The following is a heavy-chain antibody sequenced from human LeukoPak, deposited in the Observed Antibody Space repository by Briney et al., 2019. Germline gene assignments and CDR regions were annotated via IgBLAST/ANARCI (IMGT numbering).Heavy chain of an antibody. V-gene: IGHV4-39*07. Sequence: SETLSLTCSVSGGSISSTSCDWGWIRQPPGKGLEWIGSVYSSGSTYYTPSLRSQITISVHPSKNQFSLKLPSVAAADTAMYYCTRDMEYPGAGFDYWGQGIPVTVSS. CDR3: TRDMEYPGAGFDY. D-gene: IGHD3-3*01. CDR2: VYSSGST. CDR1: GGSISSTSCD. J-gene: IGHJ4*02.